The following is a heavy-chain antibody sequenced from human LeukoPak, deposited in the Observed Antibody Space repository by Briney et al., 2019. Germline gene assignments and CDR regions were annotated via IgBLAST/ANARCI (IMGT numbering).Heavy chain of an antibody. CDR3: AKDALISFRGAWSQSDS. D-gene: IGHD3-16*02. CDR2: LSGSGGAT. J-gene: IGHJ4*02. V-gene: IGHV3-23*01. CDR1: GFTFSSYA. Sequence: GRSLRLSCAASGFTFSSYAMNWVRQAPGKGLEWVSGLSGSGGATYYVDSVKGRFTISRDNSKNTLYLQMNSLRAEDTAVYYCAKDALISFRGAWSQSDSWGQGTLVTVSS.